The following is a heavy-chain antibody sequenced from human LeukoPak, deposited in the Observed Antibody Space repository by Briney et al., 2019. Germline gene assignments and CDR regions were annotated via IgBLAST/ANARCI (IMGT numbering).Heavy chain of an antibody. CDR2: FRGGGGST. D-gene: IGHD3-10*01. J-gene: IGHJ3*02. Sequence: GGPLELSFEAPGFPFGSYAMTWFRKAPGKGWEWVSAFRGGGGSTYYADSVKGRFTISRDNSKNTLYLQMNSLRAEDTAVYYCAKDVRVNYYGSGSYPRDAFDIWGQGTMVTVSS. CDR1: GFPFGSYA. CDR3: AKDVRVNYYGSGSYPRDAFDI. V-gene: IGHV3-23*01.